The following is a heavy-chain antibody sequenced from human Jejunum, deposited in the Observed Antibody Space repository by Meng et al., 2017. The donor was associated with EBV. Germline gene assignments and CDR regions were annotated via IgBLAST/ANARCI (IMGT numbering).Heavy chain of an antibody. V-gene: IGHV3-23*04. CDR1: GFLFSIYG. CDR3: AKSLFGGNTV. Sequence: LVECGGGLVTLGRSLRLLWHASGFLFSIYGMSWFLQAPGNGLECVSGISGNSITKSYADSVKGRFTISRDNSKNTVFLQMNSLRVEDTAIYYCAKSLFGGNTVWGQGTLVTVSS. CDR2: ISGNSITK. D-gene: IGHD4-23*01. J-gene: IGHJ4*02.